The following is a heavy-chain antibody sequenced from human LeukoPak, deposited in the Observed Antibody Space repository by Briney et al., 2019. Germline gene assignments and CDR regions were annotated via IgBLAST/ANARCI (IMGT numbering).Heavy chain of an antibody. CDR2: IIPIFGTA. D-gene: IGHD6-13*01. CDR1: GGTFSSYA. V-gene: IGHV1-69*13. CDR3: ARAGSSAAAGPAQLRYYYYYGMDV. Sequence: ASVKVSCRASGGTFSSYAISWVRQAPGQGLEWMGGIIPIFGTANYAKKFQGRVTITADESTSTAYMELSSLRSEDTAVYYCARAGSSAAAGPAQLRYYYYYGMDVWGQGTTVTVSS. J-gene: IGHJ6*02.